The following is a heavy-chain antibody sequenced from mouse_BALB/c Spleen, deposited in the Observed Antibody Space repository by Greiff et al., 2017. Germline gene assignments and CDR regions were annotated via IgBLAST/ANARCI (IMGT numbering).Heavy chain of an antibody. D-gene: IGHD2-1*01. CDR1: GFSLTSYG. CDR2: IWSGGST. CDR3: AREGIYYGNRGAWFAY. J-gene: IGHJ3*01. V-gene: IGHV2-2*02. Sequence: VKLQESGPGLVQPSQSLSITCTVSGFSLTSYGVHWVRQSPGKGLEWLGVIWSGGSTDYNAAFISRLSISKDNSKSQVFFKMNSLQANDTAIYYCAREGIYYGNRGAWFAYWGQGTLVTVSA.